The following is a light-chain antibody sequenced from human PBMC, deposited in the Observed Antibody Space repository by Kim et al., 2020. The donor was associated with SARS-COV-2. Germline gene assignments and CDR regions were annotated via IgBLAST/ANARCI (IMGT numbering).Light chain of an antibody. CDR3: QAWDSSIAGV. J-gene: IGLJ2*01. Sequence: SPGQTASITCSGDKLGNKYVCWYQQKPGQSPVLVMYQDSKRPSGIPERFSGSNSGNTATLTISGTQAMDEADYYCQAWDSSIAGVFGGGTQLTVL. V-gene: IGLV3-1*01. CDR1: KLGNKY. CDR2: QDS.